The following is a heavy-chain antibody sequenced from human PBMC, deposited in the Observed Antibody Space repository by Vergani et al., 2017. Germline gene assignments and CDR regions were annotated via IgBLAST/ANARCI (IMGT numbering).Heavy chain of an antibody. D-gene: IGHD3-22*01. V-gene: IGHV1-69*04. Sequence: QVQLVQSGAEVKKPGASVKVSCKASGGTFSSYAISWVRQAPGQGLEWMGRTIPILGIANYAQKLQGRVTITADKSTSTAYMELSSLRSEDTAVYYCARPDLGARFKYDSSGYYTFDAFDIWGQGTMVTVSS. CDR1: GGTFSSYA. J-gene: IGHJ3*02. CDR3: ARPDLGARFKYDSSGYYTFDAFDI. CDR2: TIPILGIA.